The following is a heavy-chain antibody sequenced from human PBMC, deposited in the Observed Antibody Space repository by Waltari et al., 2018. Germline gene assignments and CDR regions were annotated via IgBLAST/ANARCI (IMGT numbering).Heavy chain of an antibody. CDR3: ATDLRGRIAARPFPEDY. CDR1: GYTLTDLS. CDR2: FDPEDGET. J-gene: IGHJ4*01. V-gene: IGHV1-24*01. Sequence: QVQLVQSGAEVKKPGASVKVSCKVSGYTLTDLSMHWVRQAPGNGLEWMGGFDPEDGETIYAQKFQGRVTMTEDTSTDTAYMELSSLRSEDTAVYYCATDLRGRIAARPFPEDYWGHGTLVTVSS. D-gene: IGHD6-6*01.